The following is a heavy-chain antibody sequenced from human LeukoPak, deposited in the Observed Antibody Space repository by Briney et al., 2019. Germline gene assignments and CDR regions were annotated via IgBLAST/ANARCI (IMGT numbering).Heavy chain of an antibody. Sequence: PGRSLRLSCAASGYTFSSYGKHGPRQAPGKGLVWVAVISYDGSNKYYADSVKGRFTISRDNSKNTLYLQMNSLRAEDTAVYYCAKDLARQPYSGSYYADYWGQGTLVTVSS. CDR3: AKDLARQPYSGSYYADY. CDR2: ISYDGSNK. D-gene: IGHD1-26*01. J-gene: IGHJ4*02. V-gene: IGHV3-30*18. CDR1: GYTFSSYG.